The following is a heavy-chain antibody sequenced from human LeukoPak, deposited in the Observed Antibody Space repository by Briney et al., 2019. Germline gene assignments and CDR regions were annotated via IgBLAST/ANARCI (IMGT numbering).Heavy chain of an antibody. D-gene: IGHD6-13*01. J-gene: IGHJ4*02. CDR1: GFTLSNYA. Sequence: GGSLRLSCAASGFTLSNYAMSWVRQAPGKGLEWVSSINPSSGSTYYADSVRGRSTISGDNSKNTLYLQMNSLRAEDTAVYYCARVDGSSWFFDYWGQGTLVTVSS. CDR2: INPSSGST. V-gene: IGHV3-23*01. CDR3: ARVDGSSWFFDY.